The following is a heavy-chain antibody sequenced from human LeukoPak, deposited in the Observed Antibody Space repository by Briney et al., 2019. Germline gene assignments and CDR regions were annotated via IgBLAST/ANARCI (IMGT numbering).Heavy chain of an antibody. CDR2: IKPNSGNT. Sequence: ASVKVSCKASGYTFTGYYIHWVRQAPGQGLEWMGWIKPNSGNTHYAQKLQGRVTMTTDTSTSTVYMELRSLRSDDTAVYYCARGSPPRRNYDSRGYYSYYFDYWGQGTLVTVSS. D-gene: IGHD3-22*01. CDR1: GYTFTGYY. V-gene: IGHV1-18*04. CDR3: ARGSPPRRNYDSRGYYSYYFDY. J-gene: IGHJ4*02.